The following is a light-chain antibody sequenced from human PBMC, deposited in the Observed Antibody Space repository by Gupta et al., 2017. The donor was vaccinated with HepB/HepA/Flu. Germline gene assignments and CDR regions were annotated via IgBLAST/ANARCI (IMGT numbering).Light chain of an antibody. J-gene: IGKJ1*01. V-gene: IGKV2-28*01. CDR3: MQTLQTPRT. Sequence: DIVMTQSPLSLPVTPGEPASISCRSSQSLQSNGYNYLDWYLQKPGQSPQLLIYLGSTRASAVPDRFSGSGSGTDFTLKISRVDADDVGVYYCMQTLQTPRTFGQGTKVEIK. CDR1: QSLQSNGYNY. CDR2: LGS.